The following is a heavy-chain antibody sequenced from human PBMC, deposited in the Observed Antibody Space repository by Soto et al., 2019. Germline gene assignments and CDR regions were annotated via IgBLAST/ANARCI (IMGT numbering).Heavy chain of an antibody. J-gene: IGHJ4*02. D-gene: IGHD6-19*01. Sequence: HVQLVQSGADVKKPGSSVKVSCNGSGGTFNTYSINWVRQAPGQGPEWMGGIIPIFGAPNYAQKFQGRVTIIANKSMTTAYMELSSLRSQDTAVYYCAGARYTRGPFDYWGQGTLVTVSS. CDR1: GGTFNTYS. CDR3: AGARYTRGPFDY. V-gene: IGHV1-69*06. CDR2: IIPIFGAP.